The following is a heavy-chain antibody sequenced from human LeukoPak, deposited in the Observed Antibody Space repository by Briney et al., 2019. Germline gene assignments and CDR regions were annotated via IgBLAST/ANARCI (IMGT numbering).Heavy chain of an antibody. CDR1: GGSISSSSYY. CDR2: IYYSGST. J-gene: IGHJ6*03. CDR3: ARRYYYGSGSYYISYMDV. D-gene: IGHD3-10*01. V-gene: IGHV4-39*01. Sequence: PSETLSLTCTVSGGSISSSSYYWGWIRQPPGKGLEWIGSIYYSGSTYYNPSLKSRVTISVDTSKNQFSLKLSSVTAADTAVYYCARRYYYGSGSYYISYMDVWGKGTTVTISS.